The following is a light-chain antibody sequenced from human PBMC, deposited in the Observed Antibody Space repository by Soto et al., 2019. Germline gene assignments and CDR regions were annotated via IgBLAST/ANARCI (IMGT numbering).Light chain of an antibody. CDR2: ATS. J-gene: IGKJ1*01. Sequence: EIVMTQSPATLSVSPGERATLSCRASQSVSSNLAWYQHKLGQAPRLLIYATSTRATGIPARFSGSGSGTEFTLTISSLQSEDFAVYYCQQYNNWPRTFGQGTKVEIK. V-gene: IGKV3-15*01. CDR3: QQYNNWPRT. CDR1: QSVSSN.